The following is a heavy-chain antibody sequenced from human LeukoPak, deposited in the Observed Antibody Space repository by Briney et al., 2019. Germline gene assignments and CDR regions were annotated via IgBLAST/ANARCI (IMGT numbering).Heavy chain of an antibody. V-gene: IGHV3-23*01. Sequence: PGGSLRLSCAASGFTFSSYAMSWVRQAPGKGLEWVSAISGSGGSTYYADSVKGRFTISRDNSKNTLYLQMNSLRAEDTAVYYCAKSPGYCSGGSYQTVVYYYYMDVWGKGTTVTVSS. D-gene: IGHD2-15*01. CDR1: GFTFSSYA. CDR3: AKSPGYCSGGSYQTVVYYYYMDV. CDR2: ISGSGGST. J-gene: IGHJ6*03.